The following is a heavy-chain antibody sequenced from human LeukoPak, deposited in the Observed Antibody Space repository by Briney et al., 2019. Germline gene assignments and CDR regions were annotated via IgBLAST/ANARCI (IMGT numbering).Heavy chain of an antibody. Sequence: SETLSLTCAVYGGSFSGYYWSWIRQPPGKGLEWIGEINHSGSTNYNPSLKSRVTISVDTSKNQFSLKLSSVTAADTAVYYCARVEPESGFKQWPGRIFQHWGQGTLVTVSS. CDR3: ARVEPESGFKQWPGRIFQH. CDR2: INHSGST. D-gene: IGHD6-19*01. CDR1: GGSFSGYY. J-gene: IGHJ1*01. V-gene: IGHV4-34*01.